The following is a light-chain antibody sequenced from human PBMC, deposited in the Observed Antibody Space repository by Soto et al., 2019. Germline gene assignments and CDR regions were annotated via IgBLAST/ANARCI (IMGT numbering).Light chain of an antibody. CDR2: GNN. Sequence: QSVLTQPPSASGTPGQRVTISCSGSSSSIGSNSVNWYQQLPGTAPKLLIYGNNQRPSGVPDRFSGSKSGTSASLAISGLQSEDEADCYSAAWDDSLNALFGGGTKLTVL. CDR3: AAWDDSLNAL. J-gene: IGLJ2*01. V-gene: IGLV1-44*01. CDR1: SSSIGSNS.